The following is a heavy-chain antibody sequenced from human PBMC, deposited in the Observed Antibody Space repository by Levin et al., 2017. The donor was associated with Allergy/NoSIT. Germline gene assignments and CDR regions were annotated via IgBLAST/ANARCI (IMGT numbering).Heavy chain of an antibody. CDR1: GYTFTSYD. CDR2: MNPNSGNT. J-gene: IGHJ5*02. D-gene: IGHD3-22*01. Sequence: ASLKVSCKASGYTFTSYDINWVRQATGQGLEWMGWMNPNSGNTGYAQKFQGRVTMTRNTSISTAYMELSSLRSEDTAVYYCARGWNYYDSSGQEPPPDPWGQGTLVTVSS. V-gene: IGHV1-8*01. CDR3: ARGWNYYDSSGQEPPPDP.